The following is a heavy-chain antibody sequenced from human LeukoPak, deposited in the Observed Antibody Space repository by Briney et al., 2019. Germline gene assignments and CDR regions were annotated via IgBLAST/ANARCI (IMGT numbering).Heavy chain of an antibody. CDR1: GFTFSSYS. CDR2: IKQDGSEK. D-gene: IGHD5-12*01. V-gene: IGHV3-7*01. CDR3: ATAYSGYDYFDY. J-gene: IGHJ4*02. Sequence: GGSLRLSCAASGFTFSSYSMNWVRQAPGKGLEWVANIKQDGSEKYYVDSVKGRFTISRDNAKNSLYLQMNSLRAEDTAVYYCATAYSGYDYFDYWGQGTLVTVSS.